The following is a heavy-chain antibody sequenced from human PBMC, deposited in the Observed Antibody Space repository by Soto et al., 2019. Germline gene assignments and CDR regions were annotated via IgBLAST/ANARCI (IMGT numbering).Heavy chain of an antibody. J-gene: IGHJ3*02. V-gene: IGHV1-58*02. CDR3: AAGVTYDGNFDI. CDR1: GYTFTGYY. D-gene: IGHD5-12*01. Sequence: SVKVSCKASGYTFTGYYMQWVRQARGQRLEWIGWIVVGSGNTNYAQKFQERVSITRDMSTRTAYMELSSLRSEDTAVYYCAAGVTYDGNFDIWGQGTMVTVSS. CDR2: IVVGSGNT.